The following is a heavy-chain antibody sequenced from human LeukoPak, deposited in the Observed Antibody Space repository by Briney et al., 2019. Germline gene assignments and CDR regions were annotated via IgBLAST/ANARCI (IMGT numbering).Heavy chain of an antibody. Sequence: GGSLRLSRVASGFTFSRYGMHWVRQAPGKGLEWVALISYDGSNKYYADSVKGRFTISRDNSKNMLYLQMNSLRAEDTAVYYCARLNWDYYYMDVWGKGTTVTVSS. J-gene: IGHJ6*03. D-gene: IGHD7-27*01. V-gene: IGHV3-30*03. CDR3: ARLNWDYYYMDV. CDR1: GFTFSRYG. CDR2: ISYDGSNK.